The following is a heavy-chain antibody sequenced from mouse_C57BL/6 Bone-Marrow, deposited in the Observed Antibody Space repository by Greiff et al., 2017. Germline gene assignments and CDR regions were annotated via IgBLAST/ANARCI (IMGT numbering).Heavy chain of an antibody. J-gene: IGHJ1*03. Sequence: QVQLQQSGSELRSPGSSVKLSCKDFDSEVFPIAYMSWVRQKPGHGFEWIGGILPSIGRTIYGEKFEDKATLDADTLSNTAYLELNSLTSEDSAIYYCARPWGYYGSSEDWYFDVWGTGTTVTVSS. D-gene: IGHD1-1*01. V-gene: IGHV15-2*01. CDR1: DSEVFPIAY. CDR3: ARPWGYYGSSEDWYFDV. CDR2: ILPSIGRT.